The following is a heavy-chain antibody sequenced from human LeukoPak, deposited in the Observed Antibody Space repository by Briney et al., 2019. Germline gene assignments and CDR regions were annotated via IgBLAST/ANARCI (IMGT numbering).Heavy chain of an antibody. CDR3: ARDLYYDSSGYLSLSDY. CDR1: GGTFSSYA. J-gene: IGHJ4*02. CDR2: IIPIFGTA. Sequence: SVKVSCKASGGTFSSYAISWVRQAPGQGLEWMGGIIPIFGTANYAQKFQGRVTITADESTSTAYMELSSLRSEDTAVYYCARDLYYDSSGYLSLSDYWGQGTLVTVSS. V-gene: IGHV1-69*13. D-gene: IGHD3-22*01.